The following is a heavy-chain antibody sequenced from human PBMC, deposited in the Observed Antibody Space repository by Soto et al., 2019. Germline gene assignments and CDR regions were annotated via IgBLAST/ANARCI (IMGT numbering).Heavy chain of an antibody. J-gene: IGHJ3*02. D-gene: IGHD4-17*01. CDR3: ARHDATVTTGNDAFDI. Sequence: LSLTCTVSGGSISSSSYYWGWIRQPPGKGLEWIGSIYYSGSTYYNPSLKSRVTISVDTSKNQFSLKLSSVTAADTAVYYCARHDATVTTGNDAFDIWGQGTMVTVSS. V-gene: IGHV4-39*01. CDR1: GGSISSSSYY. CDR2: IYYSGST.